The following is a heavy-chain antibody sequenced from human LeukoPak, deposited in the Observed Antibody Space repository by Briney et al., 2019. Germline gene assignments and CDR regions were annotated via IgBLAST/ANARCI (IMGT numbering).Heavy chain of an antibody. CDR1: GFTFSDYY. J-gene: IGHJ4*02. V-gene: IGHV3-11*01. CDR2: ISSSGSTI. CDR3: AGHRGYDSSGYYSDY. D-gene: IGHD3-22*01. Sequence: KPGGSLRLSCAASGFTFSDYYMSWIRQAPGKGLEWVSYISSSGSTIYYADSVKGRFTISRDNSKNTLYLQMNSLRAEDTAVYYCAGHRGYDSSGYYSDYWGQGTPVTVSS.